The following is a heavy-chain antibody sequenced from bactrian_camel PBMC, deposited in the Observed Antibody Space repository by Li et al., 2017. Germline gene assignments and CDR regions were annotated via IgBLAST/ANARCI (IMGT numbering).Heavy chain of an antibody. Sequence: VQLVESGGGSVQAGGSLGLACQVNGNTFPSYCIAWFRQAPGLEREGVASICTRGTVQEYYYNDSMKDQCTISQDRAKTTVYLQMNSLKPEDTAMYYCAHSPWWLREDVWYNRVHYQTWGQGTQVTVS. CDR2: ICTRGTVQ. CDR3: AHSPWWLREDVWYNRVHYQT. D-gene: IGHD6*01. J-gene: IGHJ4*01. CDR1: GNTFPSYC. V-gene: IGHV3S1*01.